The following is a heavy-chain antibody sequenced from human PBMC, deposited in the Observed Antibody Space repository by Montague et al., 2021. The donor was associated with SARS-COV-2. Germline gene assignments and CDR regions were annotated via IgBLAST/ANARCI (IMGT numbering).Heavy chain of an antibody. CDR1: GFSLSTSGMC. Sequence: PALVKPTQTLTLTCTSSGFSLSTSGMCVSWIRQPPGKALEWLALXDWDDDKYYSTSLKTRLTISKDTSKNQVVLTMTNMDPVDTATYYCARIDSSSWPDFDYWGQGTLVTVSS. J-gene: IGHJ4*02. V-gene: IGHV2-70*01. D-gene: IGHD6-13*01. CDR2: XDWDDDK. CDR3: ARIDSSSWPDFDY.